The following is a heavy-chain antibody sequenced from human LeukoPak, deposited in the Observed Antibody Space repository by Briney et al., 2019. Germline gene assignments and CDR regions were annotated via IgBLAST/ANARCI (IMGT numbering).Heavy chain of an antibody. CDR1: GFTFSSYW. J-gene: IGHJ4*02. CDR2: IKQDGSEK. Sequence: GGSLRLSCAASGFTFSSYWMSWVRQAPGKGLEWVANIKQDGSEKYYVDSVKGRFTISRDNAKNSLYLQMNSLRAEDTAVYYCAREENIVATSVDYWGQGTLVTVSS. D-gene: IGHD5-12*01. CDR3: AREENIVATSVDY. V-gene: IGHV3-7*01.